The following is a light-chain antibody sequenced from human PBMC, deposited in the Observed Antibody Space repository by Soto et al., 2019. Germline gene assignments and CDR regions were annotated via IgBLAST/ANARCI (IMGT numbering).Light chain of an antibody. CDR1: QSISTW. V-gene: IGKV1-5*01. CDR3: QQYNSYSPRT. J-gene: IGKJ5*01. Sequence: DIQMTQSPSTLSASVGDRPTITCRASQSISTWLAWYQQKPGKAPKLLIYDASSLESGVPSRFSGSGSGTEFTLTISSLQPDDFATYYCQQYNSYSPRTFGQGTRLEIK. CDR2: DAS.